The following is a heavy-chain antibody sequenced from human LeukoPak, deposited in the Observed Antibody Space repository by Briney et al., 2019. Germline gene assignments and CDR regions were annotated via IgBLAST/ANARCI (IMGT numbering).Heavy chain of an antibody. CDR2: ISSSGSTI. J-gene: IGHJ6*04. V-gene: IGHV3-48*03. D-gene: IGHD3-10*02. CDR1: GFTFSRYE. Sequence: GGSLRLSCAASGFTFSRYEMKWVRQAPGKGLEWVSYISSSGSTIYYADSVKGRFTISGDNAKNSLYLQMNSLRAEDTAVYYCAELGITMIGGVWGKGTTVTISS. CDR3: AELGITMIGGV.